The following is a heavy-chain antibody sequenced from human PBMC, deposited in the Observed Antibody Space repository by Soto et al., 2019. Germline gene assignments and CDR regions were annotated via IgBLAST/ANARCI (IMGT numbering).Heavy chain of an antibody. CDR1: GGSISSGGYY. Sequence: SETLSLTCTVSGGSISSGGYYWSWIRQHPGKGLEWIGYIYYSGSTYYNPSLKSRVTISVDTSKNQFSLKLSSVTAADTAVYYCARGDNYGGNSVPLPFDYWGQGTLVTVSS. J-gene: IGHJ4*02. CDR2: IYYSGST. V-gene: IGHV4-31*03. D-gene: IGHD4-17*01. CDR3: ARGDNYGGNSVPLPFDY.